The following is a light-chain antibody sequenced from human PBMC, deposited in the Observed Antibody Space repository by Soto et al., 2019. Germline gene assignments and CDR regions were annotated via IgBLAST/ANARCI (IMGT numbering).Light chain of an antibody. Sequence: NFMLTQPHSVSESPGKTVTISCTRSSGSIASNYVQWYQQRPGSAPTTVIYEDNQRTSGVPDRFSGSIDSSSNSASLTISGLKTEDEADYYCQSYDSSNLVFGGGTKVTVL. CDR1: SGSIASNY. J-gene: IGLJ2*01. CDR3: QSYDSSNLV. V-gene: IGLV6-57*04. CDR2: EDN.